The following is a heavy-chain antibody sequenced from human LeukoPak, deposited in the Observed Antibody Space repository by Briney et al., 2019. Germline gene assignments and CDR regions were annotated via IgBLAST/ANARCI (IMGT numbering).Heavy chain of an antibody. Sequence: GASVKVSCKSSRYTFTSYDINWVRQASGQGLEWMGWMNPNSANTGYAQKFQGRVTMTRDPSTSTAYMELSGLTSEDTGVYYCARVGFAAAGAIDYWGQGTLVTVSS. D-gene: IGHD6-13*01. CDR2: MNPNSANT. J-gene: IGHJ4*02. CDR3: ARVGFAAAGAIDY. CDR1: RYTFTSYD. V-gene: IGHV1-8*01.